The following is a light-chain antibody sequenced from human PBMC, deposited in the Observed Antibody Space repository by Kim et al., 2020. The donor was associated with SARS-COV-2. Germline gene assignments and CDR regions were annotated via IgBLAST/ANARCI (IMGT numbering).Light chain of an antibody. CDR1: SSDVGGYNY. CDR2: VVS. CDR3: SSYAGSNIL. V-gene: IGLV2-8*01. J-gene: IGLJ2*01. Sequence: QSVLTQPPSASGSPGQSVTISCTGTSSDVGGYNYVSWYQQHPGKAPKLMIYVVSKRPSGVPDRFSGSKSGNTASLTVSGLQAEDEADYYCSSYAGSNILFGGGTKLTVL.